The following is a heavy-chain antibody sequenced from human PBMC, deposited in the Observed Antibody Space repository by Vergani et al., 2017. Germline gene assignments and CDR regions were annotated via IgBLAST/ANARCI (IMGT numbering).Heavy chain of an antibody. J-gene: IGHJ6*03. CDR3: ARDGGSGVEVQAAIRSYYYCMHV. D-gene: IGHD2-2*01. CDR1: GGTFSNHV. Sequence: QVQLVQSGAEVKKPGSSVKVSCKSSGGTFSNHVLAWVRQAPGQGLEWMGGIIPLFGTPTYAQRFQGRVTITADESTTTAYMELTSLTSEDSAIYYCARDGGSGVEVQAAIRSYYYCMHVWGEGTTVTVSS. V-gene: IGHV1-69*01. CDR2: IIPLFGTP.